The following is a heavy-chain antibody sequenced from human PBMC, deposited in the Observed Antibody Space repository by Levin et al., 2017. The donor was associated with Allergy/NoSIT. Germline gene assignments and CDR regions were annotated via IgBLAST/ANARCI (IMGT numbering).Heavy chain of an antibody. J-gene: IGHJ6*02. Sequence: PSETLSLTCTVSGGSISSGGYYWSWIRQHPGKGLEWIGYIYYSGSTYYNPSLKSRVTISVDTSKNQFSLKLSSVTAADTAVYYCARDSYGDYPPYYYYGMDVWGQGTTVTVSS. CDR1: GGSISSGGYY. D-gene: IGHD4-17*01. CDR2: IYYSGST. CDR3: ARDSYGDYPPYYYYGMDV. V-gene: IGHV4-31*03.